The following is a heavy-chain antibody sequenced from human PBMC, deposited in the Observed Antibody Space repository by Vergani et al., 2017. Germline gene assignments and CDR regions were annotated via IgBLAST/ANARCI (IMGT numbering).Heavy chain of an antibody. CDR1: GFTFSSYA. CDR3: AKERTIAARPDDAFDI. CDR2: ISGSGGST. D-gene: IGHD6-6*01. J-gene: IGHJ3*02. Sequence: EVQLLESGGGLVQPGGSLRLSCAASGFTFSSYAMSWVRQAPGKGLEWVSAISGSGGSTYYADSVKGRFTSSRDNSKNTLYLQMNSLRAEDTAVYYCAKERTIAARPDDAFDIWGQGTMVTVSS. V-gene: IGHV3-23*01.